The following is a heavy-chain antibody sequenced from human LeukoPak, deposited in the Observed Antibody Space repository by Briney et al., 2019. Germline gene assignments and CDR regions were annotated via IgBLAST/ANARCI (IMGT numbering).Heavy chain of an antibody. CDR3: ARGRRYCSSTTCYGMYYSDY. V-gene: IGHV7-4-1*01. CDR2: INTDTQIP. CDR1: GYTLSEYA. Sequence: GSSVKVSCKASGYTLSEYAVTWLRQAPGQGLEWMGWINTDTQIPTYAQDFTGRFVFSLDTSVSTAFLQIYSLKADDTALYYCARGRRYCSSTTCYGMYYSDYRGQGTLVTVSS. D-gene: IGHD2-2*01. J-gene: IGHJ4*02.